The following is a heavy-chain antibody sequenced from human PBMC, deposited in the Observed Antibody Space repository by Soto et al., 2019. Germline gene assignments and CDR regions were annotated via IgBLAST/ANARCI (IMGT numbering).Heavy chain of an antibody. CDR3: ASQSYDNGFQH. CDR2: ISSNNGNT. D-gene: IGHD3-22*01. V-gene: IGHV1-18*04. Sequence: SLKVSCKPAGYTLTSYGLSWVRPAPGHGLEWREWISSNNGNTKYTQKFQGRVTMTTDTFTSIVYMELRILRSGQTAVYYCASQSYDNGFQHWS. CDR1: GYTLTSYG. J-gene: IGHJ1*01.